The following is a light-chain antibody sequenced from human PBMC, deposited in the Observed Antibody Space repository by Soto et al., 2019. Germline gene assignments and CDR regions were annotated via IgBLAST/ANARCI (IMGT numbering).Light chain of an antibody. CDR1: QSIINY. Sequence: DIQMTQSPSSLSASVGDRVTITCRASQSIINYLNWYQQKPGKAPKLLIYAASSLQSGVPSRFSGSGSGTDFPLTISSLQPEDFATYYCQQSYNTPRTFGQGTKLEIK. J-gene: IGKJ2*01. V-gene: IGKV1-39*01. CDR2: AAS. CDR3: QQSYNTPRT.